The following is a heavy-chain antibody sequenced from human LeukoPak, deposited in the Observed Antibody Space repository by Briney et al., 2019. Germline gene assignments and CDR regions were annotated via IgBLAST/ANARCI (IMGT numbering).Heavy chain of an antibody. Sequence: GGSLRLSCAASGFTFSSYWMHWVRQAPGKGLVWVSRINSDGSSTSYADSVKGRFTISRDNAKSTLYLQMNSLRAEDTAVYYCARPSGYCSGGSCPRWFDPWGQGTLVTVSS. CDR1: GFTFSSYW. J-gene: IGHJ5*02. V-gene: IGHV3-74*01. D-gene: IGHD2-15*01. CDR2: INSDGSST. CDR3: ARPSGYCSGGSCPRWFDP.